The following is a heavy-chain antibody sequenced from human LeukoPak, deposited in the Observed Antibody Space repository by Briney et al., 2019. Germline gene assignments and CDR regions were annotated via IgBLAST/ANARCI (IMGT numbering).Heavy chain of an antibody. J-gene: IGHJ3*02. CDR3: ARDAYDSSGYYYHDAFDI. CDR1: GYTFTGYY. D-gene: IGHD3-22*01. V-gene: IGHV1-2*02. Sequence: ASVKVSCKASGYTFTGYYMHWVRQAPGQGLEWMGWINPNSGGTNYAQKFQGRVTMTRDTSIGTAYMELSRLRSDDTAVYYCARDAYDSSGYYYHDAFDIWGQGTMVTVSS. CDR2: INPNSGGT.